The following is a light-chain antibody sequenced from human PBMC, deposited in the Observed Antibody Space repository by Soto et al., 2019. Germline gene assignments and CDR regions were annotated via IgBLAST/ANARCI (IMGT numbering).Light chain of an antibody. V-gene: IGLV2-11*01. J-gene: IGLJ1*01. CDR1: SSDVGAYNY. CDR3: CSYAGTYPLV. Sequence: QSALTQPRSVSGSPGQSVTISCTGTSSDVGAYNYVSWYQQHPGKAPKPMIFDVNKRPSGVPDRISGSKFGNTASLTISGLQTEDEADYYCCSYAGTYPLVFGSGTKVTVL. CDR2: DVN.